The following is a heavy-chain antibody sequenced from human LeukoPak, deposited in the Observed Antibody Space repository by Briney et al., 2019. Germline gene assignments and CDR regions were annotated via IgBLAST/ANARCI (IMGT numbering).Heavy chain of an antibody. Sequence: SVKVSCKASGGTFSSYAISWVRQAPGQGLEWMGGIIPIFGTANYAQKFQGRVTITADESTSTAYMELSSLRSEDTAVYYCARVNCSSTSCIHPPYFRWGQGTLVTVSS. V-gene: IGHV1-69*13. D-gene: IGHD2-2*01. CDR1: GGTFSSYA. CDR3: ARVNCSSTSCIHPPYFR. CDR2: IIPIFGTA. J-gene: IGHJ4*02.